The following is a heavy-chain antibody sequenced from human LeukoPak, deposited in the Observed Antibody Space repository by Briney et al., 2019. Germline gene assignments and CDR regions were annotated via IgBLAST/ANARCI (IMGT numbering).Heavy chain of an antibody. CDR1: GGSISSGGYY. J-gene: IGHJ6*02. D-gene: IGHD2-2*01. CDR2: IYYSGST. CDR3: ARSLKVVPAAEVNYYYYYGMDV. Sequence: NPSETLSLTCTVSGGSISSGGYYWSWIRQHPGKGLEWIGYIYYSGSTYYNPSLKSRVTISVDTSKNQFSLKLSSVTAADTAVYYCARSLKVVPAAEVNYYYYYGMDVWGQGTTVTVSS. V-gene: IGHV4-31*03.